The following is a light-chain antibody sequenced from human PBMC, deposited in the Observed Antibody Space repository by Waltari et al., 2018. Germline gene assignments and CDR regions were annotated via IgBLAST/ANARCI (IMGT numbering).Light chain of an antibody. CDR2: GAS. CDR1: QSISTN. J-gene: IGKJ1*01. CDR3: QQYNNGPRT. V-gene: IGKV3-15*01. Sequence: EKVMTQSPATLSVSPGERVTLSCRASQSISTNLAWYQQKSGQAPRLLIYGASTRATGIPARFSGSGSGTEFTLSISSLQSEDFAIYYCQQYNNGPRTFGQGTKVEIK.